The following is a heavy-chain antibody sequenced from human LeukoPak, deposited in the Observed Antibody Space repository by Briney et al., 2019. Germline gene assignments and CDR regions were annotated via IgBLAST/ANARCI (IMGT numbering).Heavy chain of an antibody. Sequence: SETLSLTCTVSGGSISSSNYYWGWIRQPPGKGLEWIGSIYYIGRTDYNPSLKSRVTILVDTSKNQFSLKLSSVTAADTAVYYCARAGDWNDVVDYWGQGTLVTVSS. CDR3: ARAGDWNDVVDY. CDR2: IYYIGRT. J-gene: IGHJ4*02. D-gene: IGHD1-1*01. CDR1: GGSISSSNYY. V-gene: IGHV4-39*07.